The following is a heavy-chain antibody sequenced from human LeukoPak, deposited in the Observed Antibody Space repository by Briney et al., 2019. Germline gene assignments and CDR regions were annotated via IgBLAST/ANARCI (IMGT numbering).Heavy chain of an antibody. CDR3: ARDKGCSSTSCPGEWAFDI. J-gene: IGHJ3*02. V-gene: IGHV1-46*01. Sequence: GASVKVSCKASGSTFTSYYMHWVRQAPGQGLEWMGIINPSGGSTSYAQKFQCRVTMTRDTSTSTVYMELSSLRSEDTAVYYGARDKGCSSTSCPGEWAFDIWGQGTMVTVSS. D-gene: IGHD2-2*01. CDR1: GSTFTSYY. CDR2: INPSGGST.